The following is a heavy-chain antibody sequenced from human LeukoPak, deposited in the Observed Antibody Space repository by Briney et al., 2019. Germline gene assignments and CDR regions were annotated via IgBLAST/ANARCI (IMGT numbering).Heavy chain of an antibody. Sequence: PSETLSLTCTVSGGSISSSSYYWGWIRQPPGKGLEWIGSIYYSGSTYYNPSLKSRVTISVDTSKNQFSLKLSSVTAADTAVYYCARRSSGLALDFWGQGTLVTVSS. CDR1: GGSISSSSYY. D-gene: IGHD3-22*01. CDR2: IYYSGST. CDR3: ARRSSGLALDF. J-gene: IGHJ4*02. V-gene: IGHV4-39*07.